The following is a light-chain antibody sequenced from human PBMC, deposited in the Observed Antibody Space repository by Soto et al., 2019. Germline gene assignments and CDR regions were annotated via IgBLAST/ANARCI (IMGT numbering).Light chain of an antibody. CDR2: GAS. CDR1: QSLSSSY. Sequence: EIVLTQSPGTLSLSPGERATLSCRASQSLSSSYLAWYQKKPGQAPRLLIYGASSRATGNPDRFSGSGSGTDFTLTNSRLEPEDFVVYYCQQYGNSPLTFGPKTKVDIK. V-gene: IGKV3-20*01. CDR3: QQYGNSPLT. J-gene: IGKJ3*01.